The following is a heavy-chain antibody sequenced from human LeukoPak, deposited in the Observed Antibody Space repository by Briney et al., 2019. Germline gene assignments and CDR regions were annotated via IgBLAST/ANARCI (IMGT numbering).Heavy chain of an antibody. CDR1: GITFSNYA. V-gene: IGHV3-30*04. CDR3: VTDGIRYGSGTYYPN. J-gene: IGHJ4*02. CDR2: IIYDGSNQ. Sequence: PGGSLRLSCAASGITFSNYAMHWVRQAPGKGREWVSLIIYDGSNQYYADSVKGRFTISRDNSKNTLYLQMNSLRAEDTALYYRVTDGIRYGSGTYYPNWGQGTLVTVSS. D-gene: IGHD3-10*01.